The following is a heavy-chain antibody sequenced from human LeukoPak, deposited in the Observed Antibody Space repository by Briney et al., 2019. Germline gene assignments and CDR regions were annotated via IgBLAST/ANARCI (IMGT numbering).Heavy chain of an antibody. Sequence: PSETLSLTCTVSGGSISSHYWSWIRQPPGKGLEWIGYIYYSGSTNYNPSLKSRVTISVDTSKNQFSLKLSSVTAADTAVYYCARGIAARPGYYYYYMDVWGKGTSVTVSS. D-gene: IGHD6-6*01. V-gene: IGHV4-59*11. CDR3: ARGIAARPGYYYYYMDV. CDR1: GGSISSHY. CDR2: IYYSGST. J-gene: IGHJ6*03.